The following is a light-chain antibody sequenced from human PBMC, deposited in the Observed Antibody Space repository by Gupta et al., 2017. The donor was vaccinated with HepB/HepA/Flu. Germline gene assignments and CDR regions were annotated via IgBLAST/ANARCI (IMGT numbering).Light chain of an antibody. CDR1: SSNIGAGYD. CDR2: GNT. Sequence: QSVLTQPPSVSGAPGQRVTISCTGSSSNIGAGYDVHWYQQVPGTAPKLLIYGNTNRPSGVPDRFSASKSDTSASLAITGLQAEDEADYYCQSYDSRPSGLYVFGTGTKVTVL. V-gene: IGLV1-40*01. J-gene: IGLJ1*01. CDR3: QSYDSRPSGLYV.